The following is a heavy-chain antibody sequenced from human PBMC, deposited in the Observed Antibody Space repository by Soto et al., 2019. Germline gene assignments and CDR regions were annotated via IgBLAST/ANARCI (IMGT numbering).Heavy chain of an antibody. CDR1: GGSISSNY. V-gene: IGHV4-59*01. CDR3: ARYRREAVAGYTLDN. Sequence: SDTLSLTCTVSGGSISSNYWTWIRQPPGKGLEWIGYVYNSGSTNYNPSLKSRVTISEDTSKSQFSLKVNSMTAADTAVYYCARYRREAVAGYTLDNWGQGILVTVSS. D-gene: IGHD6-13*01. CDR2: VYNSGST. J-gene: IGHJ4*02.